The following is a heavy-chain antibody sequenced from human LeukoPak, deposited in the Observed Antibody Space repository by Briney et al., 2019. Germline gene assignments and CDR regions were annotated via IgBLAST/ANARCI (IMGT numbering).Heavy chain of an antibody. CDR1: GYTFTGYY. D-gene: IGHD6-13*01. J-gene: IGHJ5*02. CDR3: ARDTSSSWYRWFDP. V-gene: IGHV1-2*02. CDR2: INPNSGGT. Sequence: ASVTVSCKASGYTFTGYYMHWVRQAPGKGLEWMGWINPNSGGTNYAQKFQGRVTMTRDTSISTAYMELSRLRSDDTAVYYCARDTSSSWYRWFDPWGQGTLVTVSS.